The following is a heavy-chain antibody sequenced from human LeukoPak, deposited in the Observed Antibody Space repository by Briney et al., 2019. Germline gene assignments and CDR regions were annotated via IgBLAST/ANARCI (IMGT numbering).Heavy chain of an antibody. CDR1: GFTFHEKYA. V-gene: IGHV3-9*01. CDR3: TKDMDPGGINV. D-gene: IGHD2-2*03. Sequence: PGGSLRLSRGASGFTFHEKYAMHWVRQAPGQGLEWVSGFSLDSDNVGYADSVRGRFTVSRDRAKNSLYLQMNYLRPEDTALYFCTKDMDPGGINVWGQGTTVIVSS. J-gene: IGHJ6*02. CDR2: FSLDSDNV.